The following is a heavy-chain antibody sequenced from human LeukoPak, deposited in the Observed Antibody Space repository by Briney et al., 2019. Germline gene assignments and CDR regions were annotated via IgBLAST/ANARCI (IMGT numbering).Heavy chain of an antibody. D-gene: IGHD6-19*01. CDR1: GFTFTSYS. V-gene: IGHV3-23*01. J-gene: IGHJ3*02. CDR2: ISGNGGGT. CDR3: AKGQYNSDLGAFDI. Sequence: GGSLRLSCAASGFTFTSYSMSWVRQAPGKGLEWVPGISGNGGGTYYADSVKGRFTISRDNSKNTLYLQMNSLRPEDTAVYYCAKGQYNSDLGAFDIWGQGTMVTVSS.